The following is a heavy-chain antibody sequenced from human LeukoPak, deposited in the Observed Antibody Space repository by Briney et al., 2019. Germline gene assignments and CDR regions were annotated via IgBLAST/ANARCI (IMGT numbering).Heavy chain of an antibody. CDR3: AASIAVAGTSDDY. CDR1: GFTFSNYA. CDR2: ISSSSYI. Sequence: GGSLRLSCAASGFTFSNYAMNWVRQAPGKGLEWVSSISSSSYIYYADSVKGRFTISRDNAKNSLYLQMNNLRAEDTAVYYCAASIAVAGTSDDYWGQGTLVTVSS. D-gene: IGHD6-19*01. J-gene: IGHJ4*02. V-gene: IGHV3-21*01.